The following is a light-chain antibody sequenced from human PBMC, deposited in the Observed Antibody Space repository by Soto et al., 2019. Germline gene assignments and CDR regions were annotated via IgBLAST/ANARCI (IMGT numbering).Light chain of an antibody. CDR2: WAS. CDR3: QQYYITPYT. V-gene: IGKV4-1*01. J-gene: IGKJ2*01. CDR1: QSVLYNSNNKNY. Sequence: DIVMTQSPDSLVVSLGERATINCKSSQSVLYNSNNKNYLAWYQQKPGQPPKLLIYWASTRESGVPDRFSGSGSGTDFTLTISSLQAEDVAVYYCQQYYITPYTFGQGTKLEIK.